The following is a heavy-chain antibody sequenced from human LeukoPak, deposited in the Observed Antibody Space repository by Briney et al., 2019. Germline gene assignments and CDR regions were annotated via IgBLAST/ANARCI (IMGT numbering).Heavy chain of an antibody. Sequence: ASVKVSCKASGYTFTSCGISWVRQAPGQGLEWMAIINPGGGNTGYAQKFQGRVTVTRDTSTSTVYMELSSLISEDTAVYYCAREPRDSGSFDYWGQGTLVTVSS. CDR1: GYTFTSCG. CDR2: INPGGGNT. J-gene: IGHJ4*02. V-gene: IGHV1-46*01. D-gene: IGHD1-14*01. CDR3: AREPRDSGSFDY.